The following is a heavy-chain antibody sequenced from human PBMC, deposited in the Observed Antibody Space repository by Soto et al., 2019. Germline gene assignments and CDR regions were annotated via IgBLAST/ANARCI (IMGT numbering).Heavy chain of an antibody. J-gene: IGHJ4*02. D-gene: IGHD5-18*01. CDR1: GFTFSSYG. V-gene: IGHV3-30*18. Sequence: QVQLVESGGGVVQPGRSLRLSCAASGFTFSSYGMHWVRQAPGKGLEWVAVISYDGSNKYYADSVKGRFTISRDNSKNTLYLQMNSLRAEDTAVYYCANDEGGVDIAMVSYWGQGTLVTVSS. CDR2: ISYDGSNK. CDR3: ANDEGGVDIAMVSY.